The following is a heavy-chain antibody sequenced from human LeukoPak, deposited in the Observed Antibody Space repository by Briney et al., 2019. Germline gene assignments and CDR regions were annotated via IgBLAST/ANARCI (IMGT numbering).Heavy chain of an antibody. J-gene: IGHJ4*02. Sequence: LSETLSLTCTVSGYSISSGDYWGWIRQPPGKGLEWIGSIYHSGRTYYNPSLKSRVTISVDTSKNQVSLILTSVTAADTAVYYCARLMYSSGWIDSWGQGTLVTVSS. CDR3: ARLMYSSGWIDS. CDR2: IYHSGRT. CDR1: GYSISSGDY. D-gene: IGHD6-19*01. V-gene: IGHV4-38-2*02.